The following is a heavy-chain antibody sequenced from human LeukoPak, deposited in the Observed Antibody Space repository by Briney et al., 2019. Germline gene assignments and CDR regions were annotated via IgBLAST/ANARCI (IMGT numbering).Heavy chain of an antibody. J-gene: IGHJ4*02. Sequence: GRSLRLSCAASGFTFDDYAMHWVRQAPGKGLEWVSGISWNSGSIGYADSVKGRFTISRDNAKNSLYLQMNSLRAEDTAVYYCARTRSDGGDYVIYWGQGTLVTVSS. CDR1: GFTFDDYA. V-gene: IGHV3-9*01. CDR2: ISWNSGSI. CDR3: ARTRSDGGDYVIY. D-gene: IGHD4-17*01.